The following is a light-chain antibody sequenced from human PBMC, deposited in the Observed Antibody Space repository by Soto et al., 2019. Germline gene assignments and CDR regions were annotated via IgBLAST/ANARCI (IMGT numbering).Light chain of an antibody. CDR2: DAS. V-gene: IGKV3D-11*02. CDR3: QQRRNWHTLT. CDR1: QSVSSTY. Sequence: EIVLTHSPGTLSLSPGSRSNLSCRAGQSVSSTYLGWYQQKPGQAPRLLIYDASNRATGIPARFSGSGSATDFTLTISSLEPEDFAVYYCQQRRNWHTLTFGGGTKVDIK. J-gene: IGKJ4*01.